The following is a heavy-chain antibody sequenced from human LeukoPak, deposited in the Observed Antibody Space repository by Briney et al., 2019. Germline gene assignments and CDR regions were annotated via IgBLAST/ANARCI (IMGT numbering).Heavy chain of an antibody. CDR2: IYHSGST. CDR1: GYSISSGYY. Sequence: SETLSLTCAVSGYSISSGYYWGWIRQPPGKGLEWIGSIYHSGSTYYNPSLKSRVTISVDTSKNQFSLKLSCVTAADTAVYYCARQNPVWELRVWYFDYWCQGTVITVSS. CDR3: ARQNPVWELRVWYFDY. D-gene: IGHD1-26*01. J-gene: IGHJ4*02. V-gene: IGHV4-38-2*01.